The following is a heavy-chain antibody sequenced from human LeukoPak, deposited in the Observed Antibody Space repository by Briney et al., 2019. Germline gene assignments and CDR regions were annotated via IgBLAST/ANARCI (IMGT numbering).Heavy chain of an antibody. CDR1: GFTFRSDA. CDR3: ARDSRYSYADDY. J-gene: IGHJ4*02. Sequence: GGSLRLSGAASGFTFRSDAMEWVRQGPGKGREGGSYTTYNNGTIFYADSVKGRFTISRANAKDSLYLQMSSLRDDDTAVYYCARDSRYSYADDYWGQGTLVTVSS. CDR2: TTYNNGTI. V-gene: IGHV3-48*02. D-gene: IGHD5-18*01.